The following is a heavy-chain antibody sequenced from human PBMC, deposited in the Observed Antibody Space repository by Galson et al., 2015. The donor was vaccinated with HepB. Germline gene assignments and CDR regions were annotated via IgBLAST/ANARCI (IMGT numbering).Heavy chain of an antibody. V-gene: IGHV3-64D*06. D-gene: IGHD6-13*01. CDR1: GFTFSSYA. CDR2: ISSNGGST. Sequence: SLRLSCAASGFTFSSYAMHWVRQAPGKGLEYVSAISSNGGSTYYADSVKGRFTISRDNSKNTLYLQMSSLRAEDTAVYYCVKGPPLIKQQLVRWLDAFDIWGQGTMVTVSS. J-gene: IGHJ3*02. CDR3: VKGPPLIKQQLVRWLDAFDI.